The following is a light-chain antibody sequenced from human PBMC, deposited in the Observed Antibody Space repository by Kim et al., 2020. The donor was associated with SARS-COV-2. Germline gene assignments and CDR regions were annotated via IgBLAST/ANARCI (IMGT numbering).Light chain of an antibody. Sequence: ASVGDRVTITCRASQSISSWLAWYQQKPGKAPKLLIYDASNLESGVTSRFSGSGSGTEFTLTISSLQPDDFATYYCQQYNSDSRTFGQGTKVEIK. CDR2: DAS. J-gene: IGKJ1*01. V-gene: IGKV1-5*01. CDR1: QSISSW. CDR3: QQYNSDSRT.